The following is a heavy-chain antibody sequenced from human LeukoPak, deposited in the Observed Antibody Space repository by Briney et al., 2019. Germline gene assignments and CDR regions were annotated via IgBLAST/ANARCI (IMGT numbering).Heavy chain of an antibody. CDR1: GYTFTSYG. J-gene: IGHJ6*03. V-gene: IGHV1-18*01. CDR2: ISAYNGNT. D-gene: IGHD4-17*01. CDR3: ARRGKSTVPLYYYYMDV. Sequence: ASVKVSCKASGYTFTSYGISWVRQAPGQGLEWMGWISAYNGNTSYAQKLQGRVTMTTDTSTSTAYMELRSLRSDDTAVYYCARRGKSTVPLYYYYMDVWGKGTTVTVSS.